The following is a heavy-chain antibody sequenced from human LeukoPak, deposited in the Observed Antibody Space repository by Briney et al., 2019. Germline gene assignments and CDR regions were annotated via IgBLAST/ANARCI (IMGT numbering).Heavy chain of an antibody. Sequence: PSETLSLTFSVSGGSISSGSYYWSWIRQPAGKGLEWIGHIYTSGSTNYNPSLKSRVTISVDTSKNQFSLKLSSVTAADTAVYYCARDEVRGCSSTSCYTTGGLDWGQGTLVTVSS. D-gene: IGHD2-2*02. CDR3: ARDEVRGCSSTSCYTTGGLD. J-gene: IGHJ4*02. V-gene: IGHV4-61*09. CDR2: IYTSGST. CDR1: GGSISSGSYY.